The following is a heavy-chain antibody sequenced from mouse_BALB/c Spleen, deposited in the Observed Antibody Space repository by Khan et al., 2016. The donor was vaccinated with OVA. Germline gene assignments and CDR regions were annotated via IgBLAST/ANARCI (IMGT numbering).Heavy chain of an antibody. CDR3: ASPPYVTYALDY. CDR2: INTYTGEP. Sequence: QIQLVQSGPELKKPGETVKISCKASGYTFTNYGMNWVKQSPGKALKWMGWINTYTGEPTYADDFKGRFAFSLETSANTASLQINNLKNEDTATXFCASPPYVTYALDYWGQGTSVTVSS. J-gene: IGHJ4*01. V-gene: IGHV9-3-1*01. CDR1: GYTFTNYG. D-gene: IGHD1-1*01.